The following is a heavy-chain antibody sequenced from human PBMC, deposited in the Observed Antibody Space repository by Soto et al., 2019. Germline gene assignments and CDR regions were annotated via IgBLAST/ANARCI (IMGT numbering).Heavy chain of an antibody. V-gene: IGHV4-59*01. CDR1: GGSISSYY. J-gene: IGHJ4*02. CDR2: IYYSGST. D-gene: IGHD6-19*01. Sequence: PSETLSLTCTVSGGSISSYYWSWIRQPPGKGLEWIGYIYYSGSTNYNPSLKSRVTISVDTSKNQFSLKLSSVTAADTAVYYCAKDGVAGIYYYWGQGTLVTVSS. CDR3: AKDGVAGIYYY.